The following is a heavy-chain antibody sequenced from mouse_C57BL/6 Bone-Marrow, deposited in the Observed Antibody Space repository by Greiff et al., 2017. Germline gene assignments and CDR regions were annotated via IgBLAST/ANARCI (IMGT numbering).Heavy chain of an antibody. J-gene: IGHJ2*01. V-gene: IGHV5-17*01. CDR3: APIYDGYYDYFDY. CDR1: GFTFSDYG. Sequence: EVQRVESGGGLVKPGGSLKLSCAASGFTFSDYGMHWVRQAPEKGLEWVAYISSGSSTIYYADTVKGRFTISRDNAKNTLFLQMTSLRSEDTAMYYCAPIYDGYYDYFDYWGQGTTLTVSS. CDR2: ISSGSSTI. D-gene: IGHD2-3*01.